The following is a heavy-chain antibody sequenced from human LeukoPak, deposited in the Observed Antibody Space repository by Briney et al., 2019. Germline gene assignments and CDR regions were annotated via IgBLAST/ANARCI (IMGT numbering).Heavy chain of an antibody. V-gene: IGHV3-7*01. J-gene: IGHJ1*01. Sequence: GGSLRLSCAASGFTFSNYWMGWVRQAPGKGPQWVANIKTDGSEKYYVDSVKGRFTISRDNAKNSLYLQMNSLRAEDTAVYYCATYSSLNRREFQFWGQGTLLTVSS. CDR1: GFTFSNYW. D-gene: IGHD3-22*01. CDR3: ATYSSLNRREFQF. CDR2: IKTDGSEK.